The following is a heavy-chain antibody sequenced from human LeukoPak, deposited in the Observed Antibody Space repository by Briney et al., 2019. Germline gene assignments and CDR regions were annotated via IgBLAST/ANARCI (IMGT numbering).Heavy chain of an antibody. J-gene: IGHJ4*02. D-gene: IGHD3-16*01. V-gene: IGHV4-39*07. Sequence: KTSETLSLTCTVSGGSISSSSYYWGWIRQPPGKGLQWIGSMYYSGITYYNPSLKSRVTISVDTSKNQFSLKLSSVTAADTAVYYCVRDGGVIDSWGQGTLVTVSS. CDR2: MYYSGIT. CDR3: VRDGGVIDS. CDR1: GGSISSSSYY.